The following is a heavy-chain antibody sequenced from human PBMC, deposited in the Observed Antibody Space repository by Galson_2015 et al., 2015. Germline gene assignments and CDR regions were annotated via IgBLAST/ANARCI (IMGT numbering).Heavy chain of an antibody. J-gene: IGHJ4*02. CDR2: ISYDGSNK. V-gene: IGHV3-30*18. D-gene: IGHD3-16*01. CDR3: AKVAYSLGDDY. CDR1: AFTFSTYG. Sequence: SLRLAGAASAFTFSTYGMLWVRQAPGKGLEWVAVISYDGSNKYYADSVKGRFTISRDNSKNTLYLQMNGLRADDTAVYYCAKVAYSLGDDYWGQGTLVTVSS.